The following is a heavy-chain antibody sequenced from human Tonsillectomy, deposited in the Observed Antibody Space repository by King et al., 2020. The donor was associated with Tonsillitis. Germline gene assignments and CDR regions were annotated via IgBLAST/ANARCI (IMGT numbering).Heavy chain of an antibody. J-gene: IGHJ4*02. D-gene: IGHD1-26*01. CDR1: GGSISSYY. CDR2: IYYSGST. CDR3: ARASGSYQY. V-gene: IGHV4-59*01. Sequence: VQLQESVPGLVKPSETLSLTCTVSGGSISSYYWSWIRQPPGKGLEWIGYIYYSGSTNYNPSLNSRVTISVDTSKNQFSLKVTSVTAADTAVYYCARASGSYQYWGQGTLVTVSS.